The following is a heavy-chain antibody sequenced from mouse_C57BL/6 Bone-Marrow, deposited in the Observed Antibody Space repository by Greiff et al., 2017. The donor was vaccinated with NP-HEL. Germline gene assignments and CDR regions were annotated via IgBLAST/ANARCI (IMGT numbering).Heavy chain of an antibody. D-gene: IGHD1-1*01. J-gene: IGHJ1*03. Sequence: VQLQQSVAELVRPGASVKLSCTASGFNFKNTYMHWVKQRPEQGLEWIGRIDPANGNTKYAPKFQGKATITADTSSNTAYLQLSSLTSEDTAIYYCVPYYGSSYSYFDVWGTGTTVTVSS. CDR1: GFNFKNTY. V-gene: IGHV14-3*01. CDR3: VPYYGSSYSYFDV. CDR2: IDPANGNT.